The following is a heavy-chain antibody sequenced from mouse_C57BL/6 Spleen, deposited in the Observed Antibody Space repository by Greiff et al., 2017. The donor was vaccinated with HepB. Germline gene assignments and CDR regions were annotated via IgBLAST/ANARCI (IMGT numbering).Heavy chain of an antibody. J-gene: IGHJ3*01. Sequence: QVQLQQPGAELVRPGTSVKLSCKASGYTFTSYWMHWVKQRPGQGLEWIGVIDPSDSYTNYNQKFKGKATLTVDTSSSTAYMQLSSLTSEDSAVYSCSRSERLLSWFSYWGHVALVTVSA. D-gene: IGHD1-1*02. CDR1: GYTFTSYW. CDR3: SRSERLLSWFSY. CDR2: IDPSDSYT. V-gene: IGHV1-59*01.